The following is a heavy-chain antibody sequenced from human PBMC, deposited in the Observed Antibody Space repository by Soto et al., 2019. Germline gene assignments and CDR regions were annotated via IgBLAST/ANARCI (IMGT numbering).Heavy chain of an antibody. J-gene: IGHJ4*02. CDR3: ARWGTTGGLDV. CDR1: GFTFRSYV. V-gene: IGHV3-33*05. CDR2: NSYDGSNN. D-gene: IGHD3-16*01. Sequence: QVQLVESGGGVVQPGTSLRLSCVGSGFTFRSYVIHWVRQAPGKGLEWVALNSYDGSNNFYGDSVKGRFTISRHNSRNTVELHMDSLTFEDTALYYCARWGTTGGLDVWGQGTLVSVSS.